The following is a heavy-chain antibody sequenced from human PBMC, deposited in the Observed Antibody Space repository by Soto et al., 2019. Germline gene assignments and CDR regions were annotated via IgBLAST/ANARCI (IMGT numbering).Heavy chain of an antibody. CDR3: ARDGTTTVTTTFDY. J-gene: IGHJ4*02. CDR2: ISSSSSYI. D-gene: IGHD4-17*01. V-gene: IGHV3-21*01. CDR1: GFTFSSYS. Sequence: EVQLVESGGGLVKPGGSLRLSCAASGFTFSSYSMNWVRQAPGKGLEWVSSISSSSSYIYYADSVKGRFTISRDNAKNSRYLQMNSLRAEDTAVYYCARDGTTTVTTTFDYWGQGTLVTVSS.